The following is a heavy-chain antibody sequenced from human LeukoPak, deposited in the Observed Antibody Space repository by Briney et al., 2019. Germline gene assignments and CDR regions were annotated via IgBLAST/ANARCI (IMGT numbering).Heavy chain of an antibody. CDR1: GFTSSSYS. D-gene: IGHD3-22*01. V-gene: IGHV3-21*01. J-gene: IGHJ4*02. Sequence: PGGSLRLSCAPSGFTSSSYSMTWVRQAPGKGLEWVSSISSSSGSRSHADSVEGRFTISGHNAKKSLYLQMNSLRAEDTAVYYCARGSDSYGYLYFDYWGQGTLVTVSS. CDR2: ISSSSGSR. CDR3: ARGSDSYGYLYFDY.